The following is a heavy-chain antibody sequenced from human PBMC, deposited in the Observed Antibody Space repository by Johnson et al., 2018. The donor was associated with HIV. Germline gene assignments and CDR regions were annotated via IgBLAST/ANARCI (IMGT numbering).Heavy chain of an antibody. V-gene: IGHV3-23*04. CDR3: AKERLDLGMLDAFDI. D-gene: IGHD7-27*01. CDR2: ISGSGGNT. CDR1: GFTFSFYA. Sequence: VQLVESGGGVVRPGGSLRLSCATSGFTFSFYALTWVRQAPGKGLEWVSAISGSGGNTYYADSVRGRFTISRDSSQSTLYLQMNSLRAEDTAVDYCAKERLDLGMLDAFDIWGQGTMVTVSS. J-gene: IGHJ3*02.